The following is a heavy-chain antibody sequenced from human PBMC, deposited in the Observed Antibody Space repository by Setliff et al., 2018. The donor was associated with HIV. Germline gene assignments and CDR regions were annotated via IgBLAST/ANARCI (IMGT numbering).Heavy chain of an antibody. CDR2: INHSGST. Sequence: KPSETLSLTCAVYGGSFSGYYWSWIRQPPGKGLEWIGEINHSGSTNYNPSLKSRVTISVDTSKNQFSLKLSSVTAADTAVYYCARQDYYYDSSGYYRWWEPFSWYFDLWGRGTLFTVSS. V-gene: IGHV4-34*01. CDR1: GGSFSGYY. CDR3: ARQDYYYDSSGYYRWWEPFSWYFDL. D-gene: IGHD3-22*01. J-gene: IGHJ2*01.